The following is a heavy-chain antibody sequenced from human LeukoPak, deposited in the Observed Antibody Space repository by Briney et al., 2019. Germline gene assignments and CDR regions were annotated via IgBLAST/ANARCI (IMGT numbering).Heavy chain of an antibody. CDR1: GYTFTGYY. Sequence: ASVKVSCKASGYTFTGYYMHWVRQAPGQGLEWMGWINPNSGGTNYAQKFQGRVTMTRDTSISTAYMELSRLRSDDTAVYYCARGTYYDSSGYQVDFDYWGQGTLVTVSS. D-gene: IGHD3-22*01. CDR3: ARGTYYDSSGYQVDFDY. J-gene: IGHJ4*02. V-gene: IGHV1-2*02. CDR2: INPNSGGT.